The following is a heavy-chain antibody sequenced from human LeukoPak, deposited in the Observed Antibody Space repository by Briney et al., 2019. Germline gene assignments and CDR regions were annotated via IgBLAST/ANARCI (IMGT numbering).Heavy chain of an antibody. V-gene: IGHV1-2*02. D-gene: IGHD6-13*01. Sequence: ASVTVSCKTSGYTFTAYYVHWVQQAPGQGLEWMGYINTNSGGTKYAQKFQGRVTMSRDTSITTGYMELSRLRSDDTAVHYCTRIEGSASSRYDWGQGTLVTVSS. J-gene: IGHJ4*02. CDR2: INTNSGGT. CDR1: GYTFTAYY. CDR3: TRIEGSASSRYD.